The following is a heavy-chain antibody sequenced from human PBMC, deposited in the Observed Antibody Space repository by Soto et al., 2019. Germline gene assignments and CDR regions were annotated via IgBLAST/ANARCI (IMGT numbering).Heavy chain of an antibody. J-gene: IGHJ5*02. CDR3: ARGQDDYGDSDVWFDP. Sequence: EEQLLESGGGLVQPGGSLRLSCAASGFSFSSYGMSWVRQAPGKGLEWVSGISGGGDSKYYADSVKGRFTISRDKSKNTLYLQMNSLRAEDTAVYYCARGQDDYGDSDVWFDPWGQGTLVSVSS. CDR2: ISGGGDSK. V-gene: IGHV3-23*01. D-gene: IGHD4-17*01. CDR1: GFSFSSYG.